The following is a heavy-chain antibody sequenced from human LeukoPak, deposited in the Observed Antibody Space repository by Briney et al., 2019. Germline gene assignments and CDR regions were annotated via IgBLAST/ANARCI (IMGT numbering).Heavy chain of an antibody. J-gene: IGHJ4*02. CDR3: AKAPPGYSGYALPAN. Sequence: GGSLRLSCAASGFSFSSYAMTWARQAPVKGLEWVSAISGDGTRTYYADSVKGRFTISRDNSKNTLYLEMSSLRVEDTAIYYCAKAPPGYSGYALPANWGQGTLVTVSS. D-gene: IGHD5-12*01. V-gene: IGHV3-23*01. CDR1: GFSFSSYA. CDR2: ISGDGTRT.